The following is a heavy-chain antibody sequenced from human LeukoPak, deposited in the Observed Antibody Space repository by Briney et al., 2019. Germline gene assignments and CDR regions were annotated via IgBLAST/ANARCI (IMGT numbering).Heavy chain of an antibody. D-gene: IGHD6-13*01. CDR2: IYSGGST. Sequence: GGSLRLSWAASGFTVCSNYMSWVRQAPGKGLEWVSVIYSGGSTYYADSVKGRFTISRDNSKNTLYLQMNSLRAEDTAVYYCASSSSWFDYWGQGTLVTVSS. V-gene: IGHV3-53*01. CDR1: GFTVCSNY. J-gene: IGHJ4*02. CDR3: ASSSSWFDY.